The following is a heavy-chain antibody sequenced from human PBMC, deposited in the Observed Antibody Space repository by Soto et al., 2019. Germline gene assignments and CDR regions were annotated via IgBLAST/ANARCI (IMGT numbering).Heavy chain of an antibody. Sequence: PSETLSLTCTVSGGSISSSSYYWGWIRQPPGKGLEWIGSIYYSGSTYYNPSLKSRVTISVDTSKNQLSLKLSSVTAADTAVYYCTGRLGYYTRYTYYYGMDVWGQGTTVTVSS. J-gene: IGHJ6*02. CDR1: GGSISSSSYY. CDR2: IYYSGST. V-gene: IGHV4-39*01. CDR3: TGRLGYYTRYTYYYGMDV. D-gene: IGHD3-3*01.